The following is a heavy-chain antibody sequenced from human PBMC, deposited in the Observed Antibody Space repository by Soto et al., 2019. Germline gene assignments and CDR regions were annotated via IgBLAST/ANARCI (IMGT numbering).Heavy chain of an antibody. D-gene: IGHD5-18*01. J-gene: IGHJ4*02. V-gene: IGHV4-39*01. CDR3: ARHDTAMVPRLFDY. CDR2: IYYSGST. Sequence: SETLSLTCTVSGGSISSSSYYWGWIRQPPGKGLEWIGSIYYSGSTYYNPSLKSRVTISVDTSKNQFSLKLSSVTAADTAVYYCARHDTAMVPRLFDYWGQGTLVTVSS. CDR1: GGSISSSSYY.